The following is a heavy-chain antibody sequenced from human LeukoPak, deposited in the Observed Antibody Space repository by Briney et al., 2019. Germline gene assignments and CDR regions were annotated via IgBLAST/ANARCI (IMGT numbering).Heavy chain of an antibody. Sequence: GGSLRLSCAASGFTFSSYSMNWVRQAPGKGLEWVSSISSSSSYIYYADSVKGRFTISRDNAKNSLYLQMNSLRAEDTAVYYCARDVDNYYVSSGCDAFDIWGQGTMVTVSS. D-gene: IGHD3-22*01. CDR3: ARDVDNYYVSSGCDAFDI. V-gene: IGHV3-21*01. CDR2: ISSSSSYI. J-gene: IGHJ3*02. CDR1: GFTFSSYS.